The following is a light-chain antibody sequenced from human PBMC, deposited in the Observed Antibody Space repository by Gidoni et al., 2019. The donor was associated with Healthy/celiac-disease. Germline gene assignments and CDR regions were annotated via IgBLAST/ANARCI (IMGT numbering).Light chain of an antibody. Sequence: DIHVTQSPSSLSASVGDRVTITCRASQRISSYLNWYQQKPGKAPNLLIYAASSLQSGVPSRFSVSGSWTDFTLTISIRQPEDVATYYCQRSYSTPPITFGQGTRLEIK. CDR2: AAS. CDR3: QRSYSTPPIT. V-gene: IGKV1-39*01. CDR1: QRISSY. J-gene: IGKJ5*01.